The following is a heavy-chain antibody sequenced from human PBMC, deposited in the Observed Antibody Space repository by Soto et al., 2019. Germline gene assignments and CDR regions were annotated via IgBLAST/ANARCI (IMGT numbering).Heavy chain of an antibody. D-gene: IGHD2-15*01. J-gene: IGHJ5*02. V-gene: IGHV4-31*03. CDR3: ARLRGYCGGGNCNELQFDP. Sequence: SETLSLTCTVSGGSISSDDYSWSWIRQHPGKGLECIGCIYHSGSTYSNPSLSSRVAISVDTSKNQFSLNLNSVTAADTAVYYCARLRGYCGGGNCNELQFDPWGQGSLVTVAS. CDR1: GGSISSDDYS. CDR2: IYHSGST.